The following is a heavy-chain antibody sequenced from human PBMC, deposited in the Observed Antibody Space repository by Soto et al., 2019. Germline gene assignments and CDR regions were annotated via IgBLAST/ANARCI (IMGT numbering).Heavy chain of an antibody. Sequence: QVQLQESGPGLVKPSGTLSLTCAVSGGSISSSNWWSWVRQPPGKGLEWIGEIYHSGSTNYNPSLKSGVTISVDKSKNQFSLKLSSVTAADTAVYYCARSVNSGSSLGNNWFDPCGQGTLVTVSS. D-gene: IGHD1-26*01. CDR2: IYHSGST. CDR1: GGSISSSNW. J-gene: IGHJ5*02. V-gene: IGHV4-4*02. CDR3: ARSVNSGSSLGNNWFDP.